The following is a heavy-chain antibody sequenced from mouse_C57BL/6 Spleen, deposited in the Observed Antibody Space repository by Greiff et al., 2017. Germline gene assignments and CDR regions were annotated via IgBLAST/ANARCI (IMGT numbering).Heavy chain of an antibody. CDR1: GYTFTSYW. J-gene: IGHJ3*01. CDR2: IYPSDSET. CDR3: ARSELRLRFAY. D-gene: IGHD3-2*02. Sequence: QVQLQQPGAELVRPGSSVKLSCKASGYTFTSYWMDWVKQRPGQGLEWIGNIYPSDSETHYNQKFKDKATLTVDKSSSTAYMQLSSLTSEDSAVYYCARSELRLRFAYWGQGTLVTVSA. V-gene: IGHV1-61*01.